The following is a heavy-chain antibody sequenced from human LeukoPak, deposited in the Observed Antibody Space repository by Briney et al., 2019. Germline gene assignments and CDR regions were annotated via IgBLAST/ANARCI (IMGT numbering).Heavy chain of an antibody. CDR2: IYTSGST. CDR1: GGSISSYY. V-gene: IGHV4-4*07. CDR3: ARQGRDILTGYPYHFDY. Sequence: SETLSLTCTVSGGSISSYYWGWIRQPAGKGLEWIGRIYTSGSTNYNPPLKSRVTISVDTSKNQFSLKLSSVTAADTAVYYCARQGRDILTGYPYHFDYWGQGTLVTVSS. D-gene: IGHD3-9*01. J-gene: IGHJ4*02.